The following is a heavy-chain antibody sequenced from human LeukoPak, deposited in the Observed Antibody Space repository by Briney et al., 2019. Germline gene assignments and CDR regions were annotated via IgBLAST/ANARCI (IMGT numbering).Heavy chain of an antibody. CDR2: IYYSGST. CDR1: GGSISSYY. Sequence: PSETLSLTCTVSGGSISSYYWSWLRQPPGKGLEWIGYIYYSGSTNYNPSLKSRVTISVDTSKNQFSLKLSSVTAADTAVYYCARGEFGGYFDYWGQGTLVTVSS. J-gene: IGHJ4*02. CDR3: ARGEFGGYFDY. D-gene: IGHD3-10*01. V-gene: IGHV4-59*01.